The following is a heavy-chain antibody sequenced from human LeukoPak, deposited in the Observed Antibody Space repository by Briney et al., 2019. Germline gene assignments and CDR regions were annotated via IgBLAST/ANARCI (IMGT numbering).Heavy chain of an antibody. D-gene: IGHD2-15*01. V-gene: IGHV4-34*01. CDR1: GGSFSGYY. CDR2: INHSGST. Sequence: PSETLSLTCAVYGGSFSGYYWSWIRQPPGKGLEWIGEINHSGSTNYNPSPKSRVTISVDTSKNQFSLKLSSVTAADTAVYYCARGPRYFRYCSGGSCYLDNNWFDPWGQGTLVTVSS. CDR3: ARGPRYFRYCSGGSCYLDNNWFDP. J-gene: IGHJ5*02.